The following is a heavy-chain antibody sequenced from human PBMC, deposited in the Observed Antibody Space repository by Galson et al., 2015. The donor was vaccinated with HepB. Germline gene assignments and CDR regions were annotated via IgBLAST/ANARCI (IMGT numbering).Heavy chain of an antibody. D-gene: IGHD2-21*02. CDR3: ARTRSDWHYYYYYYYMDL. J-gene: IGHJ6*03. Sequence: ETLSLTCTVSGGSIRTDYWTWIRQAPGKGLEWIGYIHYAGNTNYNPSLKSRVAKSVDTSKNHFSLKLSSVTPADTAIYYCARTRSDWHYYYYYYYMDLWGKGITVTVSS. CDR1: GGSIRTDY. CDR2: IHYAGNT. V-gene: IGHV4-59*01.